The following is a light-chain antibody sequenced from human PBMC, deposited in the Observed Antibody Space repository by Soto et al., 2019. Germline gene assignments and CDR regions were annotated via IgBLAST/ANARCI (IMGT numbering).Light chain of an antibody. J-gene: IGKJ1*01. Sequence: DIQMTQSPSTLSASVGDRVTITCRASQSISYWLAWYQQKAGKAPKLLIYKASSLESGVPSRFSGSGSGTEFTLTISSLQPDDFATYYCQQYNIYPWTFGQGTKVEIK. V-gene: IGKV1-5*03. CDR2: KAS. CDR3: QQYNIYPWT. CDR1: QSISYW.